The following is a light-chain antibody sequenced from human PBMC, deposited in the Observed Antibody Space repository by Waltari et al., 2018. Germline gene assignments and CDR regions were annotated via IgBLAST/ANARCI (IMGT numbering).Light chain of an antibody. CDR3: ETWDSNTRV. J-gene: IGLJ3*02. Sequence: QPVLPQSSSTSASLGSSVKLTCTLDSGHSTYIIAWNTQQAGKAPRYLMKLEDSGNYNKGSGVPVRFSGSSSGADRYLAIFNLQSEDEADYYCETWDSNTRVFGGGTKLTVL. CDR2: LEDSGNY. V-gene: IGLV4-60*03. CDR1: SGHSTYI.